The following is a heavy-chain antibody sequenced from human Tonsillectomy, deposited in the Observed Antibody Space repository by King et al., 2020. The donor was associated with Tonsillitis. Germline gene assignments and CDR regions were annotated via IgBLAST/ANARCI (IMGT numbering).Heavy chain of an antibody. V-gene: IGHV3-30*04. CDR3: AGDRDNIVVGPGAVRRYGMDV. CDR2: ISYDGSNK. CDR1: GFTFSSYA. D-gene: IGHD2-2*01. J-gene: IGHJ6*02. Sequence: VQLVESGGGVVQPGRSLRLSCAASGFTFSSYAMHWVRQAPGKGLEWVAVISYDGSNKYYADSVKGRFTISRDNSKSTLLLQMNSLRAGDTAVYYCAGDRDNIVVGPGAVRRYGMDVWGQGTTVTVSS.